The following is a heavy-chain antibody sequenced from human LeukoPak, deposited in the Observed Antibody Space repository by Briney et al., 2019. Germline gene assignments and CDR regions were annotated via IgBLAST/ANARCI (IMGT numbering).Heavy chain of an antibody. CDR3: ARALPSIAAAGNWFDP. J-gene: IGHJ5*02. V-gene: IGHV1-46*01. CDR2: INPSGGST. D-gene: IGHD6-13*01. CDR1: GYTFTSYY. Sequence: ASVKVSCKASGYTFTSYYMHWVRQAPGQGLGWMGIINPSGGSTSYAQKFQGRVTMTRDTSTSTVYMELSSLRSEDTAVYYCARALPSIAAAGNWFDPWGQGTLVTVSS.